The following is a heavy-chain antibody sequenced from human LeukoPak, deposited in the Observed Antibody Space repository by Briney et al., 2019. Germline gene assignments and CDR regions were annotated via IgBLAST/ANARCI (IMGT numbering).Heavy chain of an antibody. CDR3: AKYLWARGGLYTDLFDY. CDR1: GFTFSKYG. Sequence: GGSLRLSCAASGFTFSKYGMSWVRQAPGKGLEWVSAISDSGDSTDYADSVKGRFTISRDNSRNTLSLQMNSLRAEDTAVYYCAKYLWARGGLYTDLFDYWGQGTLVTVSS. D-gene: IGHD3-16*01. CDR2: ISDSGDST. J-gene: IGHJ4*02. V-gene: IGHV3-23*01.